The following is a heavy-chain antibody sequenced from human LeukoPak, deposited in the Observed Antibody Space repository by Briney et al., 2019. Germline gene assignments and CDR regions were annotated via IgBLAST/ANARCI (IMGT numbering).Heavy chain of an antibody. Sequence: GGSLRLSCAASGFTFDDYAMHWVRQAPGKGLEWVSGISWNSGSIGYADSVKGRFTVSRDNSKNTLYLQMNSLRAEDTAVYYCANDGIPHYWGQGTLVTVSS. V-gene: IGHV3-9*01. CDR1: GFTFDDYA. CDR3: ANDGIPHY. CDR2: ISWNSGSI. J-gene: IGHJ4*02.